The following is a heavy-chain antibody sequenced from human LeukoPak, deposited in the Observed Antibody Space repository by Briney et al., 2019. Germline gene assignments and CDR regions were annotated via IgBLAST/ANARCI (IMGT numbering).Heavy chain of an antibody. CDR3: TRDIMRSGDYVYYYYMGV. V-gene: IGHV3-49*04. CDR1: GFSFGDYA. Sequence: GGSLRPSCTASGFSFGDYAMSWVRQAPGKGLEWVGFSRSQAYGGTTEYAASVKGRFTISRDDSKSIAYLQMNSLKTEDTAVYFCTRDIMRSGDYVYYYYMGVWGKGTTVTVSS. CDR2: SRSQAYGGTT. D-gene: IGHD4-17*01. J-gene: IGHJ6*03.